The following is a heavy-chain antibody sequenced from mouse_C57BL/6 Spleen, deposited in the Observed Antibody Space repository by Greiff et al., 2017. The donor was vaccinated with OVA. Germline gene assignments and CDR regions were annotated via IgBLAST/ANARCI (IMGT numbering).Heavy chain of an antibody. CDR2: LYPGRGLT. CDR3: ARGVYYGRGAY. V-gene: IGHV1-55*01. D-gene: IGHD1-1*01. Sequence: VQLQPPVAELVQPGASVKMSCTASGYPFPSYWLTWVKQRPGPGLEWIGDLYPGRGLTHYHEQFKRPATLTVDPSSSTAYMQLSSLTSEDAAVYYCARGVYYGRGAYWGQGTLVTVSA. J-gene: IGHJ3*01. CDR1: GYPFPSYW.